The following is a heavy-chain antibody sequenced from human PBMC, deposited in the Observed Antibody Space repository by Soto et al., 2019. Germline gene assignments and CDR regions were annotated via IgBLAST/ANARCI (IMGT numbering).Heavy chain of an antibody. CDR1: DASMNAFY. D-gene: IGHD4-17*01. V-gene: IGHV4-4*09. CDR2: IFHSGST. J-gene: IGHJ6*02. Sequence: SETLSLTCTVSDASMNAFYWSWIRLPPGKGLEWIGYIFHSGSTIYNPSLKSRVTMSINTSKNQFSLNLDSVTASDTAVYYCARVPMTTVTSYYYYGMDVWGQGTTVTVSS. CDR3: ARVPMTTVTSYYYYGMDV.